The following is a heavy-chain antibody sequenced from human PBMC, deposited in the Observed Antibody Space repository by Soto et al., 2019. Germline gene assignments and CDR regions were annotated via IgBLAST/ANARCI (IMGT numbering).Heavy chain of an antibody. Sequence: PSETLSLTCTVSGGSISSYYWSWIRQPPGKGLEWIGYVYYSGSTNYNPSLKSRVTISVDTSKNQFSLKLTSVTAADTAVYYCARHSPTYYDFWSRYYPFDYRTEGTPVTVSS. D-gene: IGHD3-3*01. CDR3: ARHSPTYYDFWSRYYPFDY. CDR1: GGSISSYY. CDR2: VYYSGST. J-gene: IGHJ4*02. V-gene: IGHV4-59*01.